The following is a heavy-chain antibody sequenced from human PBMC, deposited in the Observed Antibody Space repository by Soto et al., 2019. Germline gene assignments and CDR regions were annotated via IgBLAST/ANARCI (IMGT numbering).Heavy chain of an antibody. Sequence: QVQLVQSGAEVKKPGSSVKVSCKAAGGTFSSYAISWVRQAPGQGLEWMGGIIPIFGTADYAQKFQGRVTITADESTSTAYMELSSLRSEDTAVYYCASMLDHYYFDYWGQGTLVTVSS. CDR2: IIPIFGTA. J-gene: IGHJ4*02. CDR1: GGTFSSYA. V-gene: IGHV1-69*12. CDR3: ASMLDHYYFDY. D-gene: IGHD1-1*01.